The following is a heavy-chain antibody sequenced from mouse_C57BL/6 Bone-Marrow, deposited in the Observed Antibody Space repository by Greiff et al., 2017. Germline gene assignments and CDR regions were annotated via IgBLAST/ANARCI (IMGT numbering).Heavy chain of an antibody. D-gene: IGHD1-1*01. CDR2: ISSGSSTI. V-gene: IGHV5-17*01. CDR1: GFTFSDYG. CDR3: ASAIYYDGWFAY. J-gene: IGHJ3*01. Sequence: EVQLVESGGGLVKPGGSLKLSCAASGFTFSDYGMHWVRQAPEKGLEWVAYISSGSSTIYYADTVKGRFTISRDNAKNTLFLQMASLRSEDTAMYYCASAIYYDGWFAYGGRGTGVTVTA.